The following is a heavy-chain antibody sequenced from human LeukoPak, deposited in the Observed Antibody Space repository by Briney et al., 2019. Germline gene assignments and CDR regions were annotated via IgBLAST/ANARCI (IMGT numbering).Heavy chain of an antibody. CDR3: AKEVRATVY. J-gene: IGHJ4*02. CDR1: GFTFNSYA. D-gene: IGHD4-11*01. V-gene: IGHV3-64*04. Sequence: GGSLRLSCSASGFTFNSYAMHWVRQAPGKGLEYVSAIRSNGVSTYYADSVKGRFTISRDNSKNTLYLQMNSLRAEDTAVYYCAKEVRATVYWGQGTLVTVSS. CDR2: IRSNGVST.